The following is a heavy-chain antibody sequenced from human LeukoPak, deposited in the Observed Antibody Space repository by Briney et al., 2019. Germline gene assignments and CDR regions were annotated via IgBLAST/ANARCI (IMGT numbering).Heavy chain of an antibody. V-gene: IGHV3-7*03. D-gene: IGHD3-10*01. CDR1: GFTFSSYA. J-gene: IGHJ4*02. CDR2: IKQDGSEK. CDR3: ARDKSAGADTGSSFYY. Sequence: GGSLRLSCAASGFTFSSYAMHWVRQAPGKGLEWVASIKQDGSEKYYVDFVKGRFTVSRDNAKKSLYLQMNNLRAEDTAIYYCARDKSAGADTGSSFYYWGQGVLVTVSS.